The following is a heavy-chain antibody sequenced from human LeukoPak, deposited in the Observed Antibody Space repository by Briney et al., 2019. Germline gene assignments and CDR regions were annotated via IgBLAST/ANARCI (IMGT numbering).Heavy chain of an antibody. Sequence: GGSLRLSCAASGFTFSSYGMLWVRQAPGKGLEWVAVISYDRSNKYYADSVKGRFTISRDNSKNTLYLQMNSLRAEDTAVYYCAKDAAAGTRPYYSDYWGQGTLVTVSS. CDR3: AKDAAAGTRPYYSDY. V-gene: IGHV3-30*18. CDR1: GFTFSSYG. CDR2: ISYDRSNK. J-gene: IGHJ4*02. D-gene: IGHD6-13*01.